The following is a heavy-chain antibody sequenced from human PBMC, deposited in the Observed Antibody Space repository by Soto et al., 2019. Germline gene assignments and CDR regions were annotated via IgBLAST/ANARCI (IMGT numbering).Heavy chain of an antibody. Sequence: QLQLQESGSGLVKPSQTLSLTCAVSGASISSGGSSWSWIRQAPGTGLEWIGYIYHSGITNYNPSLKSRVTISVDKSQNQFSLSLSFLTAADTDVYYCARGLAVRGSYGLDVWGQGTTVTVSS. CDR1: GASISSGGSS. CDR3: ARGLAVRGSYGLDV. D-gene: IGHD3-10*01. V-gene: IGHV4-30-2*01. J-gene: IGHJ6*02. CDR2: IYHSGIT.